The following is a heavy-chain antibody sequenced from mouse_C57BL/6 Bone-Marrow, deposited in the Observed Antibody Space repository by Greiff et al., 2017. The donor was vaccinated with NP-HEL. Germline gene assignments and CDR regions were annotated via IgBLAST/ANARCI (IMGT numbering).Heavy chain of an antibody. CDR1: GYTFTSYW. D-gene: IGHD1-1*01. Sequence: QVQLQQPGAELVKPGASVKLSCKASGYTFTSYWMQWVKQRPGQGLEWIGEIDPSDSYTNYNQKFKGKATLTVDTSSSTAYMQLSSLTSEASAVYYCARDYGSSYGWYFDVWGTGTTVTVSS. CDR2: IDPSDSYT. J-gene: IGHJ1*03. CDR3: ARDYGSSYGWYFDV. V-gene: IGHV1-50*01.